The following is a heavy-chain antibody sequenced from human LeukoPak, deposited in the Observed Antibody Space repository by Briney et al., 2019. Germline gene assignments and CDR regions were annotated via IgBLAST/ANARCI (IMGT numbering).Heavy chain of an antibody. CDR3: ARVGGSWQPYYFDY. CDR2: ISWNSGSI. Sequence: RSGGSLRLSCAASGFTFDDYAMHWVRQAPGKGLEWVSGISWNSGSIGYADSVKGRFTISRDNAKNSLYLQMNSLRAEDTAVYYCARVGGSWQPYYFDYWGQGTLVTVSS. D-gene: IGHD6-13*01. CDR1: GFTFDDYA. V-gene: IGHV3-9*01. J-gene: IGHJ4*02.